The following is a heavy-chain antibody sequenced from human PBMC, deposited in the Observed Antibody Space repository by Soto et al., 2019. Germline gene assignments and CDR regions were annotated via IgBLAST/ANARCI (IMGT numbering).Heavy chain of an antibody. Sequence: ASETLSLPCTGSGGSPSSYYRGWIRQPPGKGLGWIWYIYYSGSTNYHPSLKSRVTISVDTSKNQFSLKLSSVTAADTAVYYCARQLKATVTTIDYWGQGTLVTVSS. J-gene: IGHJ4*02. CDR2: IYYSGST. CDR1: GGSPSSYY. D-gene: IGHD4-17*01. V-gene: IGHV4-59*08. CDR3: ARQLKATVTTIDY.